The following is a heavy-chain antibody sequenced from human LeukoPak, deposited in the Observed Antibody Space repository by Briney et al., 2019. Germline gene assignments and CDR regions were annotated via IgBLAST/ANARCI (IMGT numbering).Heavy chain of an antibody. CDR1: RGSISSNSYY. Sequence: PSETLSLTCTVSRGSISSNSYYWGWIRQPPGKGLEWIGNIYYRGSIYYNPSLKSRVTISVDTSKNQFSLKLSSVTAADTAVYYCAREGRALNYSLLFYYYYYMDVWGKGTTVTVSS. D-gene: IGHD1-7*01. V-gene: IGHV4-39*07. J-gene: IGHJ6*03. CDR2: IYYRGSI. CDR3: AREGRALNYSLLFYYYYYMDV.